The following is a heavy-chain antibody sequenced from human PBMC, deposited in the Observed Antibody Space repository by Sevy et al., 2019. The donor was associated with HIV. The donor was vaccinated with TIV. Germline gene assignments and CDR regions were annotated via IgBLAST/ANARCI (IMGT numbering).Heavy chain of an antibody. J-gene: IGHJ3*02. D-gene: IGHD3-10*01. V-gene: IGHV3-48*01. CDR2: ISSSSSTI. CDR3: ARDLRSRSYGYDAFDI. Sequence: GGSLRLSCAASGFTFSSYSMNWVRQAPGKGLEWVSYISSSSSTIYYADSVKGRFTISRDNAKNSLYLQMNSLRAEDTAVYYCARDLRSRSYGYDAFDIWGQGTMVTVSS. CDR1: GFTFSSYS.